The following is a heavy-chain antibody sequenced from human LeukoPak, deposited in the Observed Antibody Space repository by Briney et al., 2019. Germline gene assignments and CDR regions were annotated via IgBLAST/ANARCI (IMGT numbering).Heavy chain of an antibody. CDR2: IKEDGSEK. CDR1: GFTVSSNY. V-gene: IGHV3-7*01. J-gene: IGHJ4*02. D-gene: IGHD3-22*01. Sequence: GGSLRLSCAASGFTVSSNYMSWVRQAPGKGLEWVANIKEDGSEKYYVDSVKGRFTISRDNAKNSLYLQMNSLRAEDTAVYYCARGRGDSSGYLYWGQGTLVTVSS. CDR3: ARGRGDSSGYLY.